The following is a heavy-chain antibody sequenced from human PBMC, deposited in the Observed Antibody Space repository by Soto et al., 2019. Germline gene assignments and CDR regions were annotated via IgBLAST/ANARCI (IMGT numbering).Heavy chain of an antibody. Sequence: QVPLVQSGAEVKKPGASVKVSCKASGYTFTDYGITWVRQAPGQGLQWMGWISSYNGVTNNAHSFQGRVSMTTDTSTSTAYLELSSLRSDDTAVYYCARDRYNRGSFDYWGQGSLVTVSS. V-gene: IGHV1-18*01. CDR1: GYTFTDYG. D-gene: IGHD1-1*01. CDR3: ARDRYNRGSFDY. J-gene: IGHJ4*02. CDR2: ISSYNGVT.